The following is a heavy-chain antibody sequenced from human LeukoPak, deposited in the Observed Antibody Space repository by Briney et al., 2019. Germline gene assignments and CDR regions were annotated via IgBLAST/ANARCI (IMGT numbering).Heavy chain of an antibody. Sequence: GESLKISCKGSGYRFTSYWIGWVRQMPGKGLEWMGIIYPGDSDTRYSPSFQGQVTISADKSISTAYLQWSSLKASDTALYYCARQSSDCSSTSCYLTWFYPWGRGTLVTVSS. CDR3: ARQSSDCSSTSCYLTWFYP. D-gene: IGHD2-2*01. J-gene: IGHJ5*02. CDR2: IYPGDSDT. V-gene: IGHV5-51*01. CDR1: GYRFTSYW.